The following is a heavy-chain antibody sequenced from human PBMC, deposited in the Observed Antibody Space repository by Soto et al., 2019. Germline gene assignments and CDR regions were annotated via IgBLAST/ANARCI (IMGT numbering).Heavy chain of an antibody. CDR3: ARRYGSAMDY. J-gene: IGHJ4*02. Sequence: QVQLQESGPGLVKPSETLSLTCTVSGGTISSWYWSWIRQPPGKGLEWIGYIYYSGSTNCNPSLESRVTISGDTSNNHCSLKLSSVTAADTGVYYCARRYGSAMDYWGQGTLVTVSS. D-gene: IGHD1-26*01. CDR1: GGTISSWY. CDR2: IYYSGST. V-gene: IGHV4-59*08.